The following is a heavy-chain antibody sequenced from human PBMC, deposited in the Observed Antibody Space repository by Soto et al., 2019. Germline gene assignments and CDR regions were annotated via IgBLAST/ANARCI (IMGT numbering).Heavy chain of an antibody. Sequence: GEALKISCKGSGYSLTSYWISWVRQMPGKGLEWMGRIDPSDSYTNYSPSFQGHVTISADKSISTAYLQWSSLKASDTAMYYCARRSAAGSRYYYYGMDVWGQGTTVTVSS. CDR3: ARRSAAGSRYYYYGMDV. V-gene: IGHV5-10-1*01. CDR2: IDPSDSYT. J-gene: IGHJ6*02. D-gene: IGHD6-13*01. CDR1: GYSLTSYW.